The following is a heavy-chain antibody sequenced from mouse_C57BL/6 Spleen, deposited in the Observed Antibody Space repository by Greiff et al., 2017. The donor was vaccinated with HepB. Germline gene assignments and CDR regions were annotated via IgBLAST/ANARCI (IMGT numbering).Heavy chain of an antibody. Sequence: EVQLQQSGPELVKPGASVKISCKASGYTFTDYYMNWVKQSHGKSLEWIGDINPNNGGTSYNQKFKGKATLTVDKSSSTAYMELRSLTSEDSAVYYCARRGVYYGSLDYWGQGTTLTVSS. CDR3: ARRGVYYGSLDY. J-gene: IGHJ2*01. D-gene: IGHD1-1*01. V-gene: IGHV1-26*01. CDR2: INPNNGGT. CDR1: GYTFTDYY.